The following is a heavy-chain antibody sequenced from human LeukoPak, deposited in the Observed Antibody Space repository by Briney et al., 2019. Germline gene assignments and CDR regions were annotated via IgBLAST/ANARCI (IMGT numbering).Heavy chain of an antibody. D-gene: IGHD3-22*01. J-gene: IGHJ3*02. CDR1: DGSIRSSSYY. V-gene: IGHV4-39*07. CDR2: IYYSGST. Sequence: SETLSLTCTVSDGSIRSSSYYWGWICQPPGKGLEWIGNIYYSGSTYYNPSLKSRVTISVDTSKNQFSLKLSSVTAADTAVYYCARESRITMIVVVITTDAFDIWGQGTMVTVSS. CDR3: ARESRITMIVVVITTDAFDI.